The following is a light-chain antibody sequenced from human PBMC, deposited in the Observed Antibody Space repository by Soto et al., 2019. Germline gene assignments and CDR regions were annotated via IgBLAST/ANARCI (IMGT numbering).Light chain of an antibody. CDR3: QQYSCPLWT. J-gene: IGKJ1*01. Sequence: LVITLYPATLSVSPGERPDMSCRASQSVGTKLAWYQQTPGQAPRLLIYGASNRATGVPARISGSVSGTEFTLTIASLQSEDFAVYYGQQYSCPLWTFGQGTKVDIK. V-gene: IGKV3-15*01. CDR2: GAS. CDR1: QSVGTK.